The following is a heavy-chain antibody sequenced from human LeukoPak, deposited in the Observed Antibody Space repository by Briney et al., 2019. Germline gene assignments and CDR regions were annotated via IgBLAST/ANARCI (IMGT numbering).Heavy chain of an antibody. CDR1: GFTFSSYA. V-gene: IGHV3-23*01. D-gene: IGHD3-22*01. J-gene: IGHJ4*02. CDR2: ISGSGGST. Sequence: GGSLRLSCAASGFTFSSYAMSWVRQAPGKGLEWVSAISGSGGSTYYADSVKGRFTISRDNSKNTLYLQMNSLRAEDTAVYYCAKDGGVGGDYYDSSGYYLSPYWGQGTLVTVSS. CDR3: AKDGGVGGDYYDSSGYYLSPY.